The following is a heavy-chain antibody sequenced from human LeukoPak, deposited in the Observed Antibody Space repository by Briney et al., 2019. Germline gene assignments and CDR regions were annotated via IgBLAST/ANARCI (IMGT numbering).Heavy chain of an antibody. CDR2: IYPGDSDT. V-gene: IGHV5-51*01. D-gene: IGHD6-19*01. J-gene: IGHJ4*02. Sequence: GESLKISCKGSGYSFTSYWIGWVRQMPGKGLEWMGIIYPGDSDTRYSPSFQGQVTTSADKSTSTAYLQWCSLKASDTAMYYCARRSSGWYQDYWGQGTLVTVSS. CDR3: ARRSSGWYQDY. CDR1: GYSFTSYW.